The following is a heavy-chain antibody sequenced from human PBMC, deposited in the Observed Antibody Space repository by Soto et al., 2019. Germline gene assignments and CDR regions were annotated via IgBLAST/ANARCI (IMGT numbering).Heavy chain of an antibody. V-gene: IGHV4-59*01. CDR2: IYYSGST. CDR1: GGSISSYY. D-gene: IGHD3-22*01. Sequence: SETLSLTCTVSGGSISSYYWSWIRQPPGKGLEWIGYIYYSGSTNYNPSLKSRVTMSVDRSINQFSLKLSSVIAADTAVYYCARDGFNYYDSSGYYRLFDSWGLGTLVTVSS. J-gene: IGHJ5*01. CDR3: ARDGFNYYDSSGYYRLFDS.